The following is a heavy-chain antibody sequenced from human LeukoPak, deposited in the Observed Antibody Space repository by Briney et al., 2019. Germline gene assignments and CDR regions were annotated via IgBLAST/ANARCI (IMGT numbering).Heavy chain of an antibody. CDR1: GGSISSYY. V-gene: IGHV4-59*01. J-gene: IGHJ3*02. CDR2: IYYSGST. Sequence: SETLSLTCTVSGGSISSYYWSWIRQPPGKGLEWIGYIYYSGSTNYNPSLKSRVTISVDTSKNQFSLKLTSVTAADTAVYYCARGTGDDFWSGSDIWGQGTMVTVSS. CDR3: ARGTGDDFWSGSDI. D-gene: IGHD3-3*01.